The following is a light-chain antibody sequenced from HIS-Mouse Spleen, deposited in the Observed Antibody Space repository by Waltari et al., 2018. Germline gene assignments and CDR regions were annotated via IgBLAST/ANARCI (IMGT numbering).Light chain of an antibody. J-gene: IGLJ2*01. CDR1: SSAVGSYNL. CDR3: CSYAGSSTVV. CDR2: EGS. Sequence: QSALTPPASVSRSPGQSITISCTGTSSAVGSYNLVPWYQQHPGKAPKLMIYEGSKRPSGVSNRFSGSKSGNTASLTISGLQAEDEADYYCCSYAGSSTVVFGGGTKLTVL. V-gene: IGLV2-23*01.